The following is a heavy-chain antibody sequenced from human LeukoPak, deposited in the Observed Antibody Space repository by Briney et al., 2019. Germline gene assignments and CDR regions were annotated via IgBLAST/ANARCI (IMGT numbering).Heavy chain of an antibody. V-gene: IGHV3-23*01. CDR1: GFTFSNYA. Sequence: PGGSLRLSCTASGFTFSNYAMSWVRQAPGKGLEWVSDISGSGGTTYYADSVKGRFTISRDNSKNTLYLQMNSLRAEDTAVYFCAKGRLAVAGRSTFDYWGQGTMVTVSS. CDR2: ISGSGGTT. CDR3: AKGRLAVAGRSTFDY. D-gene: IGHD6-13*01. J-gene: IGHJ4*02.